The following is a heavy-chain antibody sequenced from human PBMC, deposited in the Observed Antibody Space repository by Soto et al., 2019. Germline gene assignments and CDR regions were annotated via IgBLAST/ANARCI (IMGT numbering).Heavy chain of an antibody. CDR2: INHSGRT. D-gene: IGHD2-2*02. Sequence: QVQLQQWGAGLLKPSETLSLTCAVYGGSFSGYYWSWIRQPPGKGLEWIGEINHSGRTNYNPSLKSRVTISVDTSKNQFSLKLSSVTAADTAVYYCARATAAIGMDVWGQGTTVTVSS. CDR1: GGSFSGYY. CDR3: ARATAAIGMDV. J-gene: IGHJ6*02. V-gene: IGHV4-34*01.